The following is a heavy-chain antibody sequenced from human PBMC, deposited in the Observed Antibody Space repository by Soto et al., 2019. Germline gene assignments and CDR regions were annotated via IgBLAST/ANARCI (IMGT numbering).Heavy chain of an antibody. CDR1: GFFIISGNY. CDR3: ARARWYDAFDV. V-gene: IGHV4-38-2*01. Sequence: SETLSLTCAGSGFFIISGNYWGWIRKPPGKGLEWIGSIFHGGNTYYNPSLKSRVTISVDMSKNQFSLKLNSVTAADTAVDYCARARWYDAFDVWGQGTVVTVSS. D-gene: IGHD2-15*01. CDR2: IFHGGNT. J-gene: IGHJ3*01.